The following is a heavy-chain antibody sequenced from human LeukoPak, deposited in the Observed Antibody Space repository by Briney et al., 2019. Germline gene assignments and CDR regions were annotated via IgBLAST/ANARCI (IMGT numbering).Heavy chain of an antibody. J-gene: IGHJ4*02. CDR1: GFLFSRYW. V-gene: IGHV3-7*01. CDR3: ARDSFETDIDY. Sequence: QPGGSLRLSGAAAGFLFSRYWMRWVRQAPGKWLEWVANIKEDGSEKYYVESMKGRFTISRDNVKNSLYLQINSLRAEDTAVYYCARDSFETDIDYWGQGTLVTVSS. CDR2: IKEDGSEK. D-gene: IGHD1-14*01.